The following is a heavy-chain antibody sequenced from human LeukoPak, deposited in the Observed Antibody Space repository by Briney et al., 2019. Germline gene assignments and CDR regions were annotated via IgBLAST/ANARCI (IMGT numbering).Heavy chain of an antibody. J-gene: IGHJ3*02. Sequence: SETLSLTCTVSGGSISSSSYYWGWIRQPPGKGLEWIGSIYYSESTYYNPSLKSRVTISVDTSKNQFSLKLSSVTAADTAVYYCARYCSGGSCYSFVGGAFDIWGQGTMVTVSS. CDR2: IYYSEST. CDR3: ARYCSGGSCYSFVGGAFDI. D-gene: IGHD2-15*01. V-gene: IGHV4-39*01. CDR1: GGSISSSSYY.